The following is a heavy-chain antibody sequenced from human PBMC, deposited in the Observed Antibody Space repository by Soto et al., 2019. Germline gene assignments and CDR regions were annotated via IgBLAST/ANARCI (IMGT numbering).Heavy chain of an antibody. CDR2: IYYSGAT. CDR1: GGSMRGSTSSFY. CDR3: ARAMGDWGTYYYYYGFDV. Sequence: SETLSPTCSVSGGSMRGSTSSFYWSWIRQSPGKGLEWVGSIYYSGATNYNPSLGSRLTISVDTAKNQFSLKLSSVTPADTAVYYWARAMGDWGTYYYYYGFDVWGQGTTVTVSS. D-gene: IGHD3-16*01. J-gene: IGHJ6*02. V-gene: IGHV4-61*01.